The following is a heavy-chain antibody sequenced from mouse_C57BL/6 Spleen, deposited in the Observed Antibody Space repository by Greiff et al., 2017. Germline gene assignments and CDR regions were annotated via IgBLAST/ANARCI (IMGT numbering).Heavy chain of an antibody. CDR2: IDPSDSYT. J-gene: IGHJ3*01. D-gene: IGHD1-1*01. CDR3: ARLGGSSPWFAY. CDR1: GYTFTSYW. Sequence: QVQLQQPGAELVMPGASVKLSCKASGYTFTSYWMHWVKQRPEQGLEWIGEIDPSDSYTNYNQKFKGKSTLTVDKSSSTAYMQLSSLTSEDSAVYYCARLGGSSPWFAYWGQGTLVTVSA. V-gene: IGHV1-69*01.